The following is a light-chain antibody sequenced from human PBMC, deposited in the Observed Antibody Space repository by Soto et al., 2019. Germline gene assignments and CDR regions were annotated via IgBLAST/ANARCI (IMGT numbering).Light chain of an antibody. CDR2: TTN. J-gene: IGLJ3*02. CDR1: TGAVTSGNY. Sequence: QAVVTQEPSLTVLPGGTVTLTCASSTGAVTSGNYPSWFQQKPGQTPRTLIYTTNSRHSWTPARFSGSLLGGKAALTLSGVQPEDEAEYYCLLYYGGAQLVFGGGTKVTVL. CDR3: LLYYGGAQLV. V-gene: IGLV7-43*01.